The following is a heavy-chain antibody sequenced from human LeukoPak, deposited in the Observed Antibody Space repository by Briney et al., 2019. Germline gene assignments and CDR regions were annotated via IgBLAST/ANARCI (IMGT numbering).Heavy chain of an antibody. CDR2: IYYSGST. D-gene: IGHD6-13*01. Sequence: SETVSLTCTVSGGSISSYYWSWIRQPPGKGLEWIGYIYYSGSTNYNPSLKSRVTISVDTSKNQFSLKLSSVTAADTAVYYCARGHKSIAAALDPFDYWGQGTLVTVSS. V-gene: IGHV4-59*01. CDR3: ARGHKSIAAALDPFDY. CDR1: GGSISSYY. J-gene: IGHJ4*02.